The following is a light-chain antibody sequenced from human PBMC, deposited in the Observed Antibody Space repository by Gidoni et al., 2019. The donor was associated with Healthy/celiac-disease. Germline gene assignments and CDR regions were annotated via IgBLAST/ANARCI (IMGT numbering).Light chain of an antibody. Sequence: QLVLTQSPSASASLGASVKLTCTLSSGHSSYAIAWHQQQLEKGPRYLMKLKSDGSHSKGDGIPDRFSGSSSGAERYLTISSLQSEDEADYYCQTWGTGIWVFGGGTKLTVL. J-gene: IGLJ3*02. CDR3: QTWGTGIWV. CDR1: SGHSSYA. CDR2: LKSDGSH. V-gene: IGLV4-69*01.